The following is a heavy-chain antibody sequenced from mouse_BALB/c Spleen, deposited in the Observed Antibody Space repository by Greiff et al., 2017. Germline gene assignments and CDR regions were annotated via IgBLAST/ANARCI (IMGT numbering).Heavy chain of an antibody. CDR2: INPSTGYT. Sequence: VQLVESGAELAKPGASVKMSCKASGYTFTSYWMHWVKQRPGQGLEWIGYINPSTGYTEYNQKFKDKATLTADKSSSTAYMQLSSLTSEDSAVYYCARYYRYTWFAYWGQGTLVTVSA. CDR3: ARYYRYTWFAY. D-gene: IGHD2-14*01. V-gene: IGHV1-7*01. J-gene: IGHJ3*01. CDR1: GYTFTSYW.